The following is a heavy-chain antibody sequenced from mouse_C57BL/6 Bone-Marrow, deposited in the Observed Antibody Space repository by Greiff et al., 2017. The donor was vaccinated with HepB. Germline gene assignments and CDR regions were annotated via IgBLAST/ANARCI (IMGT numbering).Heavy chain of an antibody. CDR1: GFTFSSYA. J-gene: IGHJ3*01. V-gene: IGHV5-4*01. CDR2: ISDGGSYT. D-gene: IGHD1-1*01. Sequence: EVQGVESGGGLVKPGGSLKLSCAASGFTFSSYAMSWVRQTPEKRLEWVATISDGGSYTYYPDNVKGRFTISRDNAKNNLYLQMSHLKSEDTAMYYCARDKDGSSYRFAYWGQGTLVTVSA. CDR3: ARDKDGSSYRFAY.